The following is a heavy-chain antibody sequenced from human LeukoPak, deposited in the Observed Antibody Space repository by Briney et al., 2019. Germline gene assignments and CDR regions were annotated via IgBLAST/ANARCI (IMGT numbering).Heavy chain of an antibody. CDR2: INPNSGGT. D-gene: IGHD6-19*01. CDR1: GYTFTGYY. CDR3: ARIRARRSGWYWFDP. J-gene: IGHJ5*02. V-gene: IGHV1-2*02. Sequence: ASVKVSCKASGYTFTGYYMHWARQAPGQGLEWMGWINPNSGGTNYAQKFQGRVTMTMDTSISTAYMELSRLRSDDTAVYYCARIRARRSGWYWFDPWGQGTLVTVSS.